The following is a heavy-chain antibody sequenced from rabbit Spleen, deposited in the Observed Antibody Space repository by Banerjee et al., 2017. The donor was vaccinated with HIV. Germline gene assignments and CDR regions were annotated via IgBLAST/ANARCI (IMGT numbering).Heavy chain of an antibody. D-gene: IGHD4-2*01. Sequence: QEQLVESGGGLVQPGGSLKLSCKASGFDFSSYGVSWVRQAPGKGLEWIACINTATGKAVYASWAKGRFTISKTSSTTVALQVTSLTAADTATYFCTRDAAGREDFNLWGPGTLVTVS. CDR1: GFDFSSYG. CDR2: INTATGKA. J-gene: IGHJ4*01. CDR3: TRDAAGREDFNL. V-gene: IGHV1S45*01.